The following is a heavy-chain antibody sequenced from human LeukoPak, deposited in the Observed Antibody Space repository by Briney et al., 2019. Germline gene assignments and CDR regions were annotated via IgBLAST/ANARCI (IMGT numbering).Heavy chain of an antibody. D-gene: IGHD3-9*01. CDR2: IYYSGST. V-gene: IGHV4-39*01. J-gene: IGHJ3*02. CDR3: ARRTWYYDILTGYPRNDAFDN. Sequence: SETLSLTCTVSGGSISSSSYYWGWIRQPPGKGLEWIGSIYYSGSTYYNPSLKSRVTISVDTSKNQFSLKLSSVTAADTAVYYCARRTWYYDILTGYPRNDAFDNWGQGTMVTVSS. CDR1: GGSISSSSYY.